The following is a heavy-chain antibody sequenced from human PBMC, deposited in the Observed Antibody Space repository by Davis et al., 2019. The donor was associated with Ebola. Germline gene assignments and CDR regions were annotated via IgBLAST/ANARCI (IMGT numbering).Heavy chain of an antibody. CDR3: AKIEAYGSGNYFEY. CDR2: NSNGGYT. V-gene: IGHV3-53*01. CDR1: GFTVSSNY. D-gene: IGHD3-10*01. J-gene: IGHJ4*02. Sequence: GESLKISCAASGFTVSSNYMSWARQAPGKGLEWVSAVNSNGGYTYYADSVKGRFTISRDTSTVYLQMNSLRVEDTAVYYCAKIEAYGSGNYFEYWGQGTLVTISS.